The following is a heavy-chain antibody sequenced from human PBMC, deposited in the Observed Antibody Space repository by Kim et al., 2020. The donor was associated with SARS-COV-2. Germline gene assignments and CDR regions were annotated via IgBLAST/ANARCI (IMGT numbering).Heavy chain of an antibody. CDR1: GFTFSSYA. J-gene: IGHJ4*02. Sequence: GGSLRLSCAASGFTFSSYAMHWVRQAPGKGLEWVAVISYDGSNKYYADSVKGRFTISRDNSKNTLYLQMNSLRAEDTAVYYCARDRKRSRGIVGANLGLDYWGQGTLVTVSS. CDR3: ARDRKRSRGIVGANLGLDY. CDR2: ISYDGSNK. D-gene: IGHD1-26*01. V-gene: IGHV3-30-3*01.